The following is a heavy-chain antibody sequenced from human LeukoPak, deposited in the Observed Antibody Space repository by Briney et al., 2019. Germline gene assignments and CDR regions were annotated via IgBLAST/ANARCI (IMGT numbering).Heavy chain of an antibody. CDR3: AKERGIGGAALDY. CDR2: ISASGDVT. V-gene: IGHV3-23*01. CDR1: GFTFSSYA. Sequence: GGSLRLSCVASGFTFSSYAMSWVRQAPGKGLQWLSGISASGDVTFHADRVKGRFAISRDNSKNTLYLQMNSLRAEDTAVYYCAKERGIGGAALDYWGQGTLVTVSS. D-gene: IGHD3-16*01. J-gene: IGHJ4*02.